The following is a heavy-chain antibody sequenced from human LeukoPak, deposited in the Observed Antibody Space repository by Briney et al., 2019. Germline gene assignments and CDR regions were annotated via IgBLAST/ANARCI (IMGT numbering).Heavy chain of an antibody. J-gene: IGHJ3*01. D-gene: IGHD3-22*01. CDR1: GFTFSSYT. Sequence: GGSLRLSCAASGFTFSSYTMNWVRQAPGKGLEWVSYIGSTSSTIYYADSVKGRFTISRDNAKNSLYLQMNSLRAEDTAVYYCARDHHRRLYDSQARDTFDLWGQGTMVTVSS. CDR3: ARDHHRRLYDSQARDTFDL. V-gene: IGHV3-48*01. CDR2: IGSTSSTI.